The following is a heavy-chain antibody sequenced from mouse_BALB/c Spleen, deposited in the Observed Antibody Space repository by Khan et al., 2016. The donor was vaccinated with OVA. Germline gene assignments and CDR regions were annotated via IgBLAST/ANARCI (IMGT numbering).Heavy chain of an antibody. CDR2: ISSGGTYT. J-gene: IGHJ4*01. CDR1: GFIFSSYG. CDR3: TRFITTTTGDYYAMDY. D-gene: IGHD1-2*01. V-gene: IGHV5-6*01. Sequence: EVELVESGGDLVNPGGSLKLSCAASGFIFSSYGMSWVRQTPDKRLEWVATISSGGTYTYYPDSVKGRFTISRDNAKNTLSLQISSLKSEETAMYYFTRFITTTTGDYYAMDYWGQGTSVTVSS.